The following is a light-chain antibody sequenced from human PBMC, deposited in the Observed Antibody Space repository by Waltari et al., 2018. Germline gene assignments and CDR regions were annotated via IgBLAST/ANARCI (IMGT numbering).Light chain of an antibody. CDR3: QKYNSAPALT. V-gene: IGKV1-27*01. J-gene: IGKJ4*01. CDR2: AAS. CDR1: QGISNY. Sequence: DIQMTQSSSSLSASVGDRVTITCRASQGISNYLAWYQQKPGKVPKLLIYAASTLQSGVPSRFSGSGSGTDFTLTISSLQPEDVATYYCQKYNSAPALTFGGGTKVEIK.